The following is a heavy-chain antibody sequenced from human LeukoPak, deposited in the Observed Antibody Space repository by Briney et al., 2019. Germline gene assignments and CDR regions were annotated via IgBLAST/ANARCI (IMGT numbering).Heavy chain of an antibody. CDR1: GGSISSSSYY. Sequence: PSETLSLTCTVSGGSISSSSYYWGWIRQPPGKGLEWIGSIYYGGSTYYNPSLKSRVTISVDTSKNRFSPKLSSVTAADTAVYYCASEVGYCSGGSCYYFDYWGQGTLVTVSS. V-gene: IGHV4-39*01. J-gene: IGHJ4*02. D-gene: IGHD2-15*01. CDR2: IYYGGST. CDR3: ASEVGYCSGGSCYYFDY.